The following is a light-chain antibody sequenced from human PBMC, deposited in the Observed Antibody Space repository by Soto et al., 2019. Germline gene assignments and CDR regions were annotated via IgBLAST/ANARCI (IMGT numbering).Light chain of an antibody. V-gene: IGKV3D-15*01. CDR1: QSVSSY. CDR3: QQYNNWPT. Sequence: EILMTHSPSTLSLSTWERAPLSCRASQSVSSYLAWYQQKPGQAPRLLMYEASNRATGIPARFSGGGSGTEFTLTISSLQSEDFAVYYCQQYNNWPTFGQGTKVDIK. J-gene: IGKJ1*01. CDR2: EAS.